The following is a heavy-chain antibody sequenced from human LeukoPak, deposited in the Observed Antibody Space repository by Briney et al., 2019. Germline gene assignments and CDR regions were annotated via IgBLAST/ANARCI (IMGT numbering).Heavy chain of an antibody. CDR3: ARESGSYGFDY. D-gene: IGHD1-26*01. J-gene: IGHJ4*02. Sequence: GGSLRLSCAASGFTFSSYDMHWVRQAPGKGVEWVSAIGTAGDTYYPGSVRGRFTISREYAKNSLYLQMNSLRAGDTAVYYCARESGSYGFDYWGQGTLVTVSS. V-gene: IGHV3-13*01. CDR2: IGTAGDT. CDR1: GFTFSSYD.